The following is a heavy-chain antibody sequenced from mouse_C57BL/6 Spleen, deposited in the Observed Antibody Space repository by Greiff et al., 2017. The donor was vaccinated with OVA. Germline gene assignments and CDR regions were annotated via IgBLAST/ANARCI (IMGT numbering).Heavy chain of an antibody. D-gene: IGHD1-1*01. V-gene: IGHV1-85*01. CDR1: GYTFTSYD. J-gene: IGHJ2*01. Sequence: QVQLQQSGPELVKPGASVKLSCKASGYTFTSYDINWVKQRPGQGLEWIGWIYPRAGSTKYNEKFKGKATLTVDTSSSTAYMELHSLTSEDSAVYFCARGWYYGSSLGDYWGQGTTLTVSS. CDR3: ARGWYYGSSLGDY. CDR2: IYPRAGST.